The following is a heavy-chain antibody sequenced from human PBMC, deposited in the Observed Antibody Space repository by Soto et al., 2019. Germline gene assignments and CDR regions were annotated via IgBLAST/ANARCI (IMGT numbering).Heavy chain of an antibody. V-gene: IGHV3-30*18. CDR3: VKDLVPGLAAAGRLMD. D-gene: IGHD6-13*01. J-gene: IGHJ4*02. CDR2: ISNEGSNK. CDR1: GFTFSTYG. Sequence: QVQLVESGGGVVKPGRSLRLSCAASGFTFSTYGMHWVRQAPGKGLEWVAVISNEGSNKYYGDSVKGRFTISRDNSRNTLSLEMTSLRLEDSAVYSCVKDLVPGLAAAGRLMDWGQGVLVTVSS.